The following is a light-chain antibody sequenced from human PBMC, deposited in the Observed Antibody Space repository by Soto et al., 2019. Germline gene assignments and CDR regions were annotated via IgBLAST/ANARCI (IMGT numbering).Light chain of an antibody. CDR1: RGISCY. Sequence: DIQLSQSPSFLSASVGDRVTITCRASRGISCYVAYYQQTPGKAPKLLFYAASILQRVVPTWFSGSGAETDFTLTSSIQQPEDFATYSRQHSTTWTFGQGTKVDI. CDR2: AAS. V-gene: IGKV1-9*01. J-gene: IGKJ1*01. CDR3: QHSTTWT.